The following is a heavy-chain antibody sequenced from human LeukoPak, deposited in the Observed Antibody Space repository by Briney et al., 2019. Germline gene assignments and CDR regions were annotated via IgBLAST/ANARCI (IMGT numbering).Heavy chain of an antibody. CDR3: VFGECSSTSCYTRRDY. Sequence: GASVKVSCKASGYRFTTYGISWVRQAPGQGLEWMAWINVYSGSTEYKADLQGRLTVATETSTTTAYMELRSLRSDDTAVYYCVFGECSSTSCYTRRDYWGHGTLVTVSS. CDR2: INVYSGST. D-gene: IGHD2-2*02. V-gene: IGHV1-18*01. CDR1: GYRFTTYG. J-gene: IGHJ4*01.